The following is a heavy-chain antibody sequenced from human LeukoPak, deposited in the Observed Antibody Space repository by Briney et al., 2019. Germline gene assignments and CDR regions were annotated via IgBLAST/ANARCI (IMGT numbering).Heavy chain of an antibody. J-gene: IGHJ3*02. CDR2: ISGSGGST. CDR3: AKDLTSVITFGGVIVLGDAFDI. V-gene: IGHV3-23*01. D-gene: IGHD3-16*02. Sequence: PGGSLRLSCAASGVTFSSYGMSGVRQAPGKGLEWVSAISGSGGSTYYADSVKGRFTISRDNSKNTLYLQMNSLRAEDTAVYYCAKDLTSVITFGGVIVLGDAFDIWGQGTMVTVSS. CDR1: GVTFSSYG.